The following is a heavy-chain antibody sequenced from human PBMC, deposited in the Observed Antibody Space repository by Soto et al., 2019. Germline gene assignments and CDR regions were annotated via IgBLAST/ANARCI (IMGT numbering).Heavy chain of an antibody. CDR2: FDPEDGET. D-gene: IGHD1-20*01. CDR3: ATIHRINWNDLYYYYYGMDV. V-gene: IGHV1-24*01. Sequence: GASVKVSCKVSGYTLTELSMHWVRQAPGKGLEWMGGFDPEDGETIYAQKLQGRVTMTEDTSTDTAYMELSSLRSEDTAVYYCATIHRINWNDLYYYYYGMDVWGQGTTVTVSS. CDR1: GYTLTELS. J-gene: IGHJ6*02.